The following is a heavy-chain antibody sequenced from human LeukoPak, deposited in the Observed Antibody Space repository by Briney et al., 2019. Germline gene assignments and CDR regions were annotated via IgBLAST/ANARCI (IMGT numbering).Heavy chain of an antibody. Sequence: GGSLRLSCAASGFTFSDYYMSWIHQAPGKGLEWVSYISSSGSTIYYADSVKGRFTISRDNAKNSLYLQMNSLRAEDTAVYYCARETPLGWLQFLDYWGQGTLVTVSS. CDR3: ARETPLGWLQFLDY. CDR1: GFTFSDYY. V-gene: IGHV3-11*01. J-gene: IGHJ4*02. D-gene: IGHD5-24*01. CDR2: ISSSGSTI.